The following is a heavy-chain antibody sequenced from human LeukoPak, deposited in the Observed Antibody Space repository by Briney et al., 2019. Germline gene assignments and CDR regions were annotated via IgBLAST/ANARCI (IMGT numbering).Heavy chain of an antibody. J-gene: IGHJ4*02. CDR2: ITGSGRIT. Sequence: GGSLRLSCAASGFDFSTYGMNWVRQAPGKGLEWVSGITGSGRITFYADSVKGRFTISRDNSKNTLYLQMNSLRAEDTAVYYCARDFSSNLDYWGQGTLVTVSS. D-gene: IGHD6-19*01. V-gene: IGHV3-23*01. CDR1: GFDFSTYG. CDR3: ARDFSSNLDY.